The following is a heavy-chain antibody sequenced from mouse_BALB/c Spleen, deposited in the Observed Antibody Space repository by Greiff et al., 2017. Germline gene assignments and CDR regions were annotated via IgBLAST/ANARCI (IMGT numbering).Heavy chain of an antibody. D-gene: IGHD1-2*01. CDR3: ARGLLRPYYAMDY. Sequence: LQQPGAELVKPGASVKLSCKASGYTFTSYWMHWVKQRPGQGLEWIGEINPSNGRTNYNEKFKSKATLTVDKSSSTAYMQLSSLTSEDSAVYYCARGLLRPYYAMDYWGQGTSVTVSS. CDR1: GYTFTSYW. J-gene: IGHJ4*01. CDR2: INPSNGRT. V-gene: IGHV1S81*02.